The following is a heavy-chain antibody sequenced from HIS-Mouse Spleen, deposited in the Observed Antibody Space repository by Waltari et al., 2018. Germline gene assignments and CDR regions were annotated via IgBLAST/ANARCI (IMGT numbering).Heavy chain of an antibody. V-gene: IGHV4-34*01. CDR1: CGSFSGYS. J-gene: IGHJ4*02. CDR2: INHSGST. D-gene: IGHD4-17*01. Sequence: QVQLQQWGAGLLKPSATLSLTCAVYCGSFSGYSWSWFRQPPGKGLEWMGEINHSGSTNYNPSLKSRVTISVDTSKNQFSLKLSSVTAADTAVYYCARGRSPATVTIGYYFDYWGQGTLVTVSS. CDR3: ARGRSPATVTIGYYFDY.